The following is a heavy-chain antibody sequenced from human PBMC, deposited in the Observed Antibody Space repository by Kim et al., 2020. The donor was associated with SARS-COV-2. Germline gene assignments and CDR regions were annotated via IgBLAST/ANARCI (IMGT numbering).Heavy chain of an antibody. CDR3: ARDKGRQWLVRGFDY. J-gene: IGHJ4*02. CDR2: IYYSGST. CDR1: GGSISSSSYY. Sequence: SETLSLTCTVSGGSISSSSYYWGWIRQPPGKGLEWIGSIYYSGSTYYNPSLKSRVTISVDTSKNQFSLKLSSVTAADTAVYYCARDKGRQWLVRGFDYWGQGTLVTVSS. V-gene: IGHV4-39*07. D-gene: IGHD6-19*01.